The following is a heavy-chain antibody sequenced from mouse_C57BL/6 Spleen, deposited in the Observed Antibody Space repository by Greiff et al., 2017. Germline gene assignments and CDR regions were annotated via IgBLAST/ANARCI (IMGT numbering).Heavy chain of an antibody. J-gene: IGHJ3*01. V-gene: IGHV1-62-2*01. CDR2: FYPGSGSI. Sequence: QVQLQQSGAELVKPGASVKLSCKASGYTFTEYTIHWVKQRSGQGLEWIGWFYPGSGSIKYNEKFKDKATLTADKSSSTVYMELSRLTAEDSAVYVGARHEDYPRYGNYEAWFAYWGQGTLVTVSA. CDR1: GYTFTEYT. D-gene: IGHD2-1*01. CDR3: ARHEDYPRYGNYEAWFAY.